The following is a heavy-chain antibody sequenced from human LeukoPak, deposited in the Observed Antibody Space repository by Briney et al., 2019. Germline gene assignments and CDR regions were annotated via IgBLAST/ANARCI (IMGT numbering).Heavy chain of an antibody. CDR2: ITTNGDRT. CDR3: ARDLSGSNAIDY. D-gene: IGHD1-26*01. V-gene: IGHV3-64*01. CDR1: GFTFSNYA. Sequence: GGSLRLSCAASGFTFSNYAMHWVRQAPGKGLEYVSTITTNGDRTYYANSVKGRFTISRDNSKNTLYLQMGSLRAEDMAVYYCARDLSGSNAIDYWGQGTLVTVSS. J-gene: IGHJ4*02.